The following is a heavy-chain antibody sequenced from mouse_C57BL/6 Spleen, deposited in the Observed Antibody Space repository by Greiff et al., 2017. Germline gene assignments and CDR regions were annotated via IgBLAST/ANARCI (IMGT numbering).Heavy chain of an antibody. V-gene: IGHV1-50*01. J-gene: IGHJ2*01. CDR3: ARELREGGDFDY. CDR1: GYTFTSYW. D-gene: IGHD1-1*01. Sequence: QVQLQQPGAELVKPGASVKLSCKASGYTFTSYWMQWVKQRPGQGLEWIGEIDPSDSYTNYNQKFKGKATLTVDTSSSTAYLQLSSLTSEDSAVYYCARELREGGDFDYWGQGTTLTVSS. CDR2: IDPSDSYT.